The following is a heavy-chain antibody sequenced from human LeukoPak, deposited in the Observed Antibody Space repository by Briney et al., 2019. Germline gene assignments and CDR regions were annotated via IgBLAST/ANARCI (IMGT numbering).Heavy chain of an antibody. CDR2: ISSSSYI. Sequence: GGSLRLSCAASGFTFSSYSMNWVRQAPGKGLEWVSSISSSSYIYYADSVKGRFTISRDNAKNSLYLQMNSLRAEDTAVYYCASMVDYDFWSGLDYWGQGTLVTVSS. CDR3: ASMVDYDFWSGLDY. CDR1: GFTFSSYS. J-gene: IGHJ4*02. D-gene: IGHD3-3*01. V-gene: IGHV3-21*01.